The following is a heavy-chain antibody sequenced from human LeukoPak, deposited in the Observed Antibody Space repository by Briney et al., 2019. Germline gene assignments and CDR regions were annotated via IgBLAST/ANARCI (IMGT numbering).Heavy chain of an antibody. CDR2: IRFDGSKK. J-gene: IGHJ4*02. D-gene: IGHD5-24*01. V-gene: IGHV3-30*02. Sequence: PGGSLRLSCAASEFTVSSSFMSWVRQAPGKGLEWVAFIRFDGSKKDYADSVKGRFTISRDNSKNTLYLQMHSVRAEDTAVYYCARDWRRAGYIFGVAYWGQGTLVTVSS. CDR1: EFTVSSSF. CDR3: ARDWRRAGYIFGVAY.